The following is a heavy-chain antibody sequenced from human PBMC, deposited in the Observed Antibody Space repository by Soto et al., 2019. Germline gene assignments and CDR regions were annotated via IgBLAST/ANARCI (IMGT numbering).Heavy chain of an antibody. V-gene: IGHV1-58*01. J-gene: IGHJ6*02. Sequence: SVKVSCKASGFTFTSSAVQWVRQARGQRLEWIGWIVVGSGNTNYAQKFQERVTITRDMSTSTAYMELSSLRSEDTAVYYCARERGRSGSYYIDYYYYGMDVWGQGTTVTVSS. D-gene: IGHD3-10*01. CDR3: ARERGRSGSYYIDYYYYGMDV. CDR1: GFTFTSSA. CDR2: IVVGSGNT.